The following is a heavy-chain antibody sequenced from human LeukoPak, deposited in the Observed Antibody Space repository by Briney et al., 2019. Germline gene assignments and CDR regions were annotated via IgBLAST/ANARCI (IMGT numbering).Heavy chain of an antibody. CDR3: AREASLYCSGNDCYWAFDR. J-gene: IGHJ5*02. D-gene: IGHD2-15*01. V-gene: IGHV3-7*01. CDR1: GFTFSSYW. Sequence: GGSLRISCAASGFTFSSYWMSWVRQAPGKGLEWVANIKQDESKRYYVDSVKGRFTISRDNAKNSLYLQINSLRAEDTAVYYCAREASLYCSGNDCYWAFDRWGQGTLVTVSS. CDR2: IKQDESKR.